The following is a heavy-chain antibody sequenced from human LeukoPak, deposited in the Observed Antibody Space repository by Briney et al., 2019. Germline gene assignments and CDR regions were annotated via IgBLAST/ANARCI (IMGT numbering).Heavy chain of an antibody. V-gene: IGHV4-34*01. Sequence: PSDTLSLTCAVSGGSFIGYHWNWLRHSPGKGLEWLAEINHRGGTNYNPSLKSRVTISIDTSKNQFSLKLRSVTAADTAVYYCARDPTTEETVPYYFDDWGQGTLVTVSS. J-gene: IGHJ4*02. CDR3: ARDPTTEETVPYYFDD. CDR2: INHRGGT. CDR1: GGSFIGYH. D-gene: IGHD4-23*01.